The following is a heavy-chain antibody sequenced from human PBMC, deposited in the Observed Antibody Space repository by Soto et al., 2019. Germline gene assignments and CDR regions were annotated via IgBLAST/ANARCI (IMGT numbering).Heavy chain of an antibody. V-gene: IGHV4-30-4*01. J-gene: IGHJ6*02. Sequence: SETLSLTCTVSGGSISSGDYYWSWIRQPPGKGLEWIGYIYYSGSTSYNASLKSRTSISADPSNNQFSLKLHSLTAADTAVYFCGTMPIVVEPAPMDVWGPGTSVTVS. CDR2: IYYSGST. D-gene: IGHD2-2*01. CDR1: GGSISSGDYY. CDR3: GTMPIVVEPAPMDV.